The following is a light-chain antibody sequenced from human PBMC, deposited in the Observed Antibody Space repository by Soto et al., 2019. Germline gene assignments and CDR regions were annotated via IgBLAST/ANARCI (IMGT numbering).Light chain of an antibody. CDR2: AAS. V-gene: IGKV1-39*01. Sequence: DIQMTQSPSSLSASVGDRVTITCRASQSISNDLNWYQQKPGKAPKLLIYAASSLQRGVPSRFSGSGSGTDFTLTIRSLQPEDFATYYCKQSYSAPPSVGQGTKLEIK. CDR3: KQSYSAPPS. J-gene: IGKJ2*03. CDR1: QSISND.